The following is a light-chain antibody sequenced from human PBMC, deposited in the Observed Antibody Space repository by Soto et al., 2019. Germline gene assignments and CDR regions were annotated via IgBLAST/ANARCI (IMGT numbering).Light chain of an antibody. CDR3: QQFNNWPRT. Sequence: EIVMTQSPATLSVSPGERATLSCRASQSISSNLAWYQQKPGQAPRLLIYDASTMATGIPARFSGSGSGTEFTLTISGLQSEDFAVYSCQQFNNWPRTFGQGTKVEIK. CDR2: DAS. V-gene: IGKV3-15*01. CDR1: QSISSN. J-gene: IGKJ1*01.